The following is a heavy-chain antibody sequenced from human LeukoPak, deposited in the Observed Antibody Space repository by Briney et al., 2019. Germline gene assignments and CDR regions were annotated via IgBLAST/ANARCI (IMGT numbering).Heavy chain of an antibody. D-gene: IGHD2-15*01. CDR2: IFYSGST. J-gene: IGHJ6*03. V-gene: IGHV4-39*01. CDR3: ARHPGLSSNRPSYYYYMDV. CDR1: GGSISSSSYY. Sequence: SETLSLTCTVSGGSISSSSYYWGWIRQPPGKGLEWIGSIFYSGSTYYNPSLRSRVTISVDTSKTQFSLKLSSVTAADTAVYYCARHPGLSSNRPSYYYYMDVWGKGTTVTVSS.